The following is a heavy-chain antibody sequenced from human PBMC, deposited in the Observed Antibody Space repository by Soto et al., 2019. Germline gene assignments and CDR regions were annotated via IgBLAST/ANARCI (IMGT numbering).Heavy chain of an antibody. CDR3: ARVGAGYVIETGCSFLDYYGMDV. V-gene: IGHV1-69*13. D-gene: IGHD3-9*01. CDR1: VGTFSSYA. CDR2: IIPIFGTA. J-gene: IGHJ6*02. Sequence: SVKVSCQASVGTFSSYALSWLRQAPGQGLEWMGGIIPIFGTANYAQKFQGRVTITADESTSTSYMELCRLRSEYTAGYYCARVGAGYVIETGCSFLDYYGMDVWGQGTTVTVSS.